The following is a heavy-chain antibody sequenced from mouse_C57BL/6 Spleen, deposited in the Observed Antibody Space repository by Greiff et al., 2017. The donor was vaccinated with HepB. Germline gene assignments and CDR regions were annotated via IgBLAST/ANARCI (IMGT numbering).Heavy chain of an antibody. D-gene: IGHD1-1*01. J-gene: IGHJ1*03. Sequence: QVQLQQPGAELVRPGSSVKLSCKASGYTFTSYWMHWVKQRPIQGLEWIGNIDPSDSETHYNQKFKDKATLTVDKSSSTAYMQLSSLTSEDSAVLYCARVDYYGSSYYWYFDVWGTGTTVTVSS. CDR3: ARVDYYGSSYYWYFDV. CDR2: IDPSDSET. CDR1: GYTFTSYW. V-gene: IGHV1-52*01.